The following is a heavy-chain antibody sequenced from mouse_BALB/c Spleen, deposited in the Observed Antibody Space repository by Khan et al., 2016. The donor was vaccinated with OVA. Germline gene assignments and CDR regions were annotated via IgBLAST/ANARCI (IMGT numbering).Heavy chain of an antibody. D-gene: IGHD1-1*01. CDR2: IAPGSGST. J-gene: IGHJ4*01. CDR1: GYTFTSYW. CDR3: ARENYYGSTCDSIAY. Sequence: DLVKPGASVKLSCKASGYTFTSYWMNWIKQRPGQGLEWIGRIAPGSGSTYYNEMFKGKATLTVDTSSSTAYIQLSSLSSEDSAAYVCARENYYGSTCDSIAYWGQGTLVTVSA. V-gene: IGHV1S41*01.